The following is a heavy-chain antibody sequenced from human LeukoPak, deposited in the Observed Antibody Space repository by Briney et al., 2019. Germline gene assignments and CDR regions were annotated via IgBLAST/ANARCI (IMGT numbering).Heavy chain of an antibody. J-gene: IGHJ4*02. D-gene: IGHD4-17*01. Sequence: PSETLSLTCTVSGGSISSYYWSWIRQPPGKGLEWIGRIYTSGSTNYNPSLTSRVTISLDTSKNQFSLKLSSVTAADTAVYYCANSIDFDYGDYYFDYWGQGALVTISS. CDR3: ANSIDFDYGDYYFDY. CDR1: GGSISSYY. CDR2: IYTSGST. V-gene: IGHV4-4*07.